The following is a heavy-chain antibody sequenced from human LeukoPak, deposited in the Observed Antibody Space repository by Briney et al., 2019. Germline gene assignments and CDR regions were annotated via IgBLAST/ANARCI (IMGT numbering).Heavy chain of an antibody. CDR3: ARMYSSSNYYYYGMDV. J-gene: IGHJ6*02. Sequence: ASVKVSCKASGYTFTSYYMHWVRQAPGQGLEWTGIINPSGGSTSYAQKFQGRVTMTRDTSTSTVYMELSSLRSEDTAVYYCARMYSSSNYYYYGMDVWGQGTTVTVSS. CDR2: INPSGGST. CDR1: GYTFTSYY. D-gene: IGHD6-6*01. V-gene: IGHV1-46*01.